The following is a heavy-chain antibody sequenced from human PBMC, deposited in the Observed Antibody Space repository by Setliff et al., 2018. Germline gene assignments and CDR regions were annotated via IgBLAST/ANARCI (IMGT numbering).Heavy chain of an antibody. CDR2: INAGNGNT. V-gene: IGHV1-3*01. D-gene: IGHD4-17*01. Sequence: GASVKVSCKASGYTFTSYAMHWVRQAPGQRLEWMGWINAGNGNTKYSQKFQGRVTITRDTSASTAYMELSSLRSEDTAVYYCASGYDYGGNSEYYFDYWGQGTLVTVSS. CDR3: ASGYDYGGNSEYYFDY. CDR1: GYTFTSYA. J-gene: IGHJ4*02.